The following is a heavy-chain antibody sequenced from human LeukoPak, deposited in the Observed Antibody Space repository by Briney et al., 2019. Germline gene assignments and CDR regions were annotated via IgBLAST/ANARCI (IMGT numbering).Heavy chain of an antibody. CDR3: AKGGKYCGGDCYSPLDY. CDR1: GFTFSSYG. V-gene: IGHV3-30*18. D-gene: IGHD2-21*02. CDR2: ISYDGSSK. Sequence: GGSLRLSCAASGFTFSSYGMHWVRQAPGKGLEWVAVISYDGSSKYYADSVKGRFTISRDNSKNTLYLQMNSLRAEDTAVYYCAKGGKYCGGDCYSPLDYWGQGTLVTVSS. J-gene: IGHJ4*02.